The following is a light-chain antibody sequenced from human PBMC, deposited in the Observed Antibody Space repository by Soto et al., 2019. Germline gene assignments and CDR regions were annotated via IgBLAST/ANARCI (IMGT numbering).Light chain of an antibody. CDR3: QQYGSSPTT. CDR2: GES. V-gene: IGKV3-20*01. CDR1: QSVNSK. Sequence: EIVLTQSPGTLSVSPGESATLSCRANQSVNSKLAWYQQKIGQAPRVLIFGESTRATGIPDRFSGSGSGTDLNLTISRLEPEDFALYYCQQYGSSPTTCGPGTRLEIK. J-gene: IGKJ5*01.